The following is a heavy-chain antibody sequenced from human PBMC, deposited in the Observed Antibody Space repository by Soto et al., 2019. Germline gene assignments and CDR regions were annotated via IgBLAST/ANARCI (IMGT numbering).Heavy chain of an antibody. V-gene: IGHV1-69*08. Sequence: QVQLVQSGAEVKKPGSSVKFSCKASGGTFSSYTISWVRQAPGQGLEWMGRIIPILGIANYAQKFQGRVTITADKSTSTAYMELSSLRSEDTAVYYCARDHGSGWYYDAFDIWGQGTMVTVSS. J-gene: IGHJ3*02. CDR1: GGTFSSYT. CDR3: ARDHGSGWYYDAFDI. D-gene: IGHD6-19*01. CDR2: IIPILGIA.